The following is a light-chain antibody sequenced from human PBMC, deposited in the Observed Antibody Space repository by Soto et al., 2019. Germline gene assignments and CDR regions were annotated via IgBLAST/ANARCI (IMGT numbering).Light chain of an antibody. CDR3: QERRNWPRIT. CDR1: QSVSSN. J-gene: IGKJ5*01. Sequence: EIELVQSPTTPCLSPRERAALAFQASQSVSSNLAWYQQKPGQAPRLLIYDASHRATGIPARFSGSGSGTDFTLTISSLEPEDFAVYYCQERRNWPRITFGQGTRLEIK. V-gene: IGKV3-11*01. CDR2: DAS.